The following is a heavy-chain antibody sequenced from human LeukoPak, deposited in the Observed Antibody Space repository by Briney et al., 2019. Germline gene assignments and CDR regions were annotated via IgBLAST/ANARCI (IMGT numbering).Heavy chain of an antibody. D-gene: IGHD5-12*01. J-gene: IGHJ4*02. CDR2: INWNGGST. CDR3: ARRGSGYTEPIDY. CDR1: GFTFDDYG. V-gene: IGHV3-20*04. Sequence: GSLRLSCAASGFTFDDYGMSWVRQAPGKGLEWVSGINWNGGSTDYADSVKGRFTITRDNAKDSMYLQMNSLRAEDTAVYYCARRGSGYTEPIDYWGQGTLVIFSS.